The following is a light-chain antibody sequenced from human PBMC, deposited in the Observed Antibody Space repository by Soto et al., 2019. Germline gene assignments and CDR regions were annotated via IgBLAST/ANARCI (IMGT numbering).Light chain of an antibody. V-gene: IGLV2-14*01. J-gene: IGLJ2*01. CDR1: SSDVGNYKF. Sequence: QSALTQPASVSGSPGQSITISCTGTSSDVGNYKFVSWFQQHPGKAPKLIIYEVSNRPSGVSDRFSGSKSGNTASLTISGLQAEDEADYYCVSFTTSTTVVFGGGTKLTVL. CDR2: EVS. CDR3: VSFTTSTTVV.